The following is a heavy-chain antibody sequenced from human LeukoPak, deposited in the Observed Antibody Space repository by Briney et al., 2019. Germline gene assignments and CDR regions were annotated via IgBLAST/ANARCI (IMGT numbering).Heavy chain of an antibody. Sequence: PSETLSLTCTVSGGSISSYYWSWIRQPPGKGLEWIGYIYYSGSTYYNPSLKRRVTISVDTSKNQFSLKLSSMTAADTAVYYCARDLDYGGLGAPPVWGQGTLVTVSS. CDR2: IYYSGST. J-gene: IGHJ4*02. CDR1: GGSISSYY. CDR3: ARDLDYGGLGAPPV. V-gene: IGHV4-59*12. D-gene: IGHD4-23*01.